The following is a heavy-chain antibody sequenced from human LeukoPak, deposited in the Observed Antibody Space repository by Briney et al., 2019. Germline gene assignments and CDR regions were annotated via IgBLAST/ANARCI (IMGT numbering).Heavy chain of an antibody. D-gene: IGHD2-15*01. J-gene: IGHJ4*02. V-gene: IGHV1-24*01. CDR3: AAAFQVAATYDY. CDR1: GYTLTELS. CDR2: FDPEDGET. Sequence: ASVKVSCKVSGYTLTELSMHWVRQAPGKGLEWMGGFDPEDGETIYAQKFQGRVTMTEDTSTDTAYMELSSLRSVDTAVYYCAAAFQVAATYDYWGQGTLVTVSS.